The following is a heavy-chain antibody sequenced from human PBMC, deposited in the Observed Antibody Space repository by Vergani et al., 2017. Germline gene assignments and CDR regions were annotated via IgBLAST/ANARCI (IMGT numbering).Heavy chain of an antibody. D-gene: IGHD3-16*01. Sequence: QMQLQESGPGLVKASETLSLTCTVSGDSIISRSYYWGWIRQPPGKGLEWIGSIYNSGNGDSSSSLKSRVTISADPSKNQFSLRLTSVSAADTAVYYCAGGWYYSDSTSHLRGRYFDVWVRGTLVTVRS. CDR3: AGGWYYSDSTSHLRGRYFDV. J-gene: IGHJ2*01. CDR2: IYNSGNG. CDR1: GDSIISRSYY. V-gene: IGHV4-39*01.